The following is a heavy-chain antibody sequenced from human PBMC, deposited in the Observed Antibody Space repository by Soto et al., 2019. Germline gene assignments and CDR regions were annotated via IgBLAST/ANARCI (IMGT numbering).Heavy chain of an antibody. CDR2: ISGSGGST. CDR3: AKGTSSGYYREPYFDY. J-gene: IGHJ4*02. D-gene: IGHD3-22*01. CDR1: GFTLSSYA. V-gene: IGHV3-23*01. Sequence: PGGSLRLSCAASGFTLSSYAMSWVRQAPGKGLEWVSAISGSGGSTYYADSVKGRFTISRDNSKNTLYLQMNSLRAEDTAVYYCAKGTSSGYYREPYFDYWGEGTLVTVSS.